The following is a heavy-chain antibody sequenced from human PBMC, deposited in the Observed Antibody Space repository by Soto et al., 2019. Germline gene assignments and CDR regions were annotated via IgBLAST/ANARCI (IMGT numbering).Heavy chain of an antibody. CDR3: ARGRFYDSSGITIDY. J-gene: IGHJ4*02. CDR2: INAGNGNT. V-gene: IGHV1-3*01. CDR1: GYTFTSYA. D-gene: IGHD3-22*01. Sequence: ASVKVSCKASGYTFTSYAMHWVRQAPGQRLEWMGWINAGNGNTKYSQKFQGRVTITRDTSASTAYMELSSLRSEDTAVYYCARGRFYDSSGITIDYWGQGTLVTVPS.